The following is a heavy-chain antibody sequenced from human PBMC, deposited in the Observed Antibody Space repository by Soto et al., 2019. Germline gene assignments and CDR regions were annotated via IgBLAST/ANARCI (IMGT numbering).Heavy chain of an antibody. CDR2: INSDGSST. Sequence: EVQLVESGGGLVQPGGSLRLSCAASGFTFSSYWMHWVRQAPGKGLVWVSRINSDGSSTSYADSVKGRFTISRDNAKNTLYLQMNSLRAEDTAVYYCAREERWIQLRNAFDIWGQGTMVTVSS. CDR1: GFTFSSYW. D-gene: IGHD5-18*01. CDR3: AREERWIQLRNAFDI. J-gene: IGHJ3*02. V-gene: IGHV3-74*01.